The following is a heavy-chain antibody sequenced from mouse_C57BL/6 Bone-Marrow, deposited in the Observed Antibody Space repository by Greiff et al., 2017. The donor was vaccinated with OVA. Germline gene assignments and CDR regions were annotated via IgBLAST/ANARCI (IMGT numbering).Heavy chain of an antibody. D-gene: IGHD1-1*01. CDR3: ARSSITTVWYFDV. CDR1: GFTFSDYG. J-gene: IGHJ1*03. CDR2: ISSGSSTI. Sequence: EVKLVESGGGLVKPGGSLKLSCAASGFTFSDYGMHWVRQAPEKGLEWVAYISSGSSTIYYADTVTGRFTISSDNAKNTLLLQMTSLRSEDTAMYYCARSSITTVWYFDVWGTGTTVTVSS. V-gene: IGHV5-17*01.